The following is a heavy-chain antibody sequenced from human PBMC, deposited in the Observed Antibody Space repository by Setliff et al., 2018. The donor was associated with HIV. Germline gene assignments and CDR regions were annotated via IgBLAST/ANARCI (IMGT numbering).Heavy chain of an antibody. V-gene: IGHV1-2*02. CDR2: INPKFGGT. CDR3: ARDLSTHWSGYSLGF. J-gene: IGHJ4*02. CDR1: GYTFTGYY. D-gene: IGHD3-3*01. Sequence: GASVKVSCKASGYTFTGYYMHWVRQAPGQGLEWMGWINPKFGGTLYAQKFRGRVTMTRDMSINTVYLELSSLSSDDTAVYYCARDLSTHWSGYSLGFWGPGTLVTSPQ.